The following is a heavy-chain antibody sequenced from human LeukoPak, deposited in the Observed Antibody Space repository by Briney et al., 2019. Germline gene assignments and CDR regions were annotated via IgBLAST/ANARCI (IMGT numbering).Heavy chain of an antibody. V-gene: IGHV5-51*01. J-gene: IGHJ4*02. Sequence: GESLKISCKGSGYSFTSYRIGWVRQMPGKGLEWMGIVNPGDSDVRYSPSFQGQVTISADKSISTAYLQWSSLEASDTAMYCCARHVDDSSGYYYRTMYYFDYWGQGTLVTVSS. CDR1: GYSFTSYR. CDR2: VNPGDSDV. D-gene: IGHD3-22*01. CDR3: ARHVDDSSGYYYRTMYYFDY.